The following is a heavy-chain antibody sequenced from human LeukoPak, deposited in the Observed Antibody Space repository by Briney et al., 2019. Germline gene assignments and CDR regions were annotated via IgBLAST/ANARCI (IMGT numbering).Heavy chain of an antibody. CDR1: GGSISSYY. Sequence: SETLSLTCTVSGGSISSYYWSWIRQPPGKGLEWIGYIYYSGSTNYNPSLKSRVTISVDTSKNQFSLKLSSVTAADTAVYYCARSARVKAYSYGYYYYGMDVWGQGTTVTVSS. V-gene: IGHV4-59*01. CDR2: IYYSGST. D-gene: IGHD5-18*01. CDR3: ARSARVKAYSYGYYYYGMDV. J-gene: IGHJ6*02.